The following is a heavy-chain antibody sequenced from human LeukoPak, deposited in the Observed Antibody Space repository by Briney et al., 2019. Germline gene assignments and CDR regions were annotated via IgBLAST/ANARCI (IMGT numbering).Heavy chain of an antibody. CDR3: AKSRSGTTLRWFDP. CDR2: RRYDGSNK. D-gene: IGHD1-1*01. Sequence: GGSLRLSCAASGFTFSSYGMHWVRQAPGKGLEWVAFRRYDGSNKYYADSVKGRFTISRDNSKNTLYLQMNSLRAEDTAVYYCAKSRSGTTLRWFDPWGQGTLVTVSS. J-gene: IGHJ5*02. CDR1: GFTFSSYG. V-gene: IGHV3-30*02.